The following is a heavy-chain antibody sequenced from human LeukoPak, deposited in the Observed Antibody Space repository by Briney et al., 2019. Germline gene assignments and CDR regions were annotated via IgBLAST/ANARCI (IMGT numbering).Heavy chain of an antibody. Sequence: ASVKVSCKASGYTFTSYDINWVRQATGQGLEWMGWMNPNSGNTGYAQKFQGRVTMTRNTSISTAYMELSSLRSEDTAVYYCARVAQIRDYYGSGSRLNWFDPWGQGTLVTVSS. CDR3: ARVAQIRDYYGSGSRLNWFDP. CDR2: MNPNSGNT. CDR1: GYTFTSYD. J-gene: IGHJ5*02. V-gene: IGHV1-8*01. D-gene: IGHD3-10*01.